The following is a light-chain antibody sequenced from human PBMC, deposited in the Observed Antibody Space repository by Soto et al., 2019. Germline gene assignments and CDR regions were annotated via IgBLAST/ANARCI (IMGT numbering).Light chain of an antibody. V-gene: IGKV3-11*01. Sequence: EVVLTQSPDTLSLSPGETATLSCRASQSISRCVAWYQQKGGEAPRLLLYDAYIRATVVDARFTGSGSATDFSLTITSLEPEDFAVYFCQQRGKWPSTFGPGTKVEMK. CDR1: QSISRC. CDR2: DAY. CDR3: QQRGKWPST. J-gene: IGKJ2*02.